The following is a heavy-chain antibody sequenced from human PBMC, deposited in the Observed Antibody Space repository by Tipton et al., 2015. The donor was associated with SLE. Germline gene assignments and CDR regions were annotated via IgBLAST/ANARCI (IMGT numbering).Heavy chain of an antibody. J-gene: IGHJ4*02. Sequence: GLVKPSGTVSLTCTFSGGSITSRYWNWVRQSTGKGLEWIGYIYYSGTTSYHPSLKSRVNISVDSAKNQFSLKVSSVTAADTAVYFCARGDFWSGLAHWGQGALVTVSS. V-gene: IGHV4-59*11. CDR2: IYYSGTT. CDR1: GGSITSRY. CDR3: ARGDFWSGLAH. D-gene: IGHD3-3*01.